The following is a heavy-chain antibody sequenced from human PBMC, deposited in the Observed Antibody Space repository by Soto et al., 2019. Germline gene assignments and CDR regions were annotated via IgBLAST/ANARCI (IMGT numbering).Heavy chain of an antibody. D-gene: IGHD1-26*01. CDR3: TTDRPSWSWHRSFDY. V-gene: IGHV3-15*01. CDR1: GFTFSNAW. J-gene: IGHJ4*02. CDR2: IKSKTDGGTT. Sequence: PGGSLRLSCAASGFTFSNAWMSWVRQAPGKGLEWVGRIKSKTDGGTTDYAAPVKGRFTISRDDSKNTLYLQMNSLKTEDTAVYYCTTDRPSWSWHRSFDYWGQRTLVTVSS.